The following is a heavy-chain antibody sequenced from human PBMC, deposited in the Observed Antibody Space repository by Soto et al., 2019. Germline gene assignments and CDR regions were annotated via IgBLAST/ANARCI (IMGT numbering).Heavy chain of an antibody. V-gene: IGHV4-59*01. CDR3: ARWHSSSGYYGMDV. CDR1: GGSFSPNY. D-gene: IGHD6-25*01. J-gene: IGHJ6*02. Sequence: SETLSLTCTVSGGSFSPNYWSWIRQPPGRGLEWIAYIYYSGSTNYNPSFKSRVIASVDTSRNQFSLKLSSVTAADTAVYYCARWHSSSGYYGMDVWGQGTTVTVSS. CDR2: IYYSGST.